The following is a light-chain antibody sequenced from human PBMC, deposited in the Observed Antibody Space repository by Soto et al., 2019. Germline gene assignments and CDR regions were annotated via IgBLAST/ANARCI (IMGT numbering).Light chain of an antibody. J-gene: IGKJ5*01. CDR2: DAS. Sequence: EIVLTQSPATLSLSPGERATLSCRASQSVSSYLAWYQQKPGQAPRLLLYDASNRATDIPARFSGRGSGTDFTLTISSLEPEDFAVYYCQQRSNWPGTFGQGTRLEIQ. V-gene: IGKV3-11*01. CDR3: QQRSNWPGT. CDR1: QSVSSY.